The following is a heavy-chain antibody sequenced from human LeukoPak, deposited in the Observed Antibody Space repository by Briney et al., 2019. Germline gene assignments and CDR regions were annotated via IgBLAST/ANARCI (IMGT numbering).Heavy chain of an antibody. CDR1: GFTFSRYA. CDR2: ISGSGGST. D-gene: IGHD3-9*01. Sequence: GGSLRLSCAASGFTFSRYAMSWVRQAPGKGLEWVSAISGSGGSTYYADSVKGRFTISRDNSKNTLYLQMNSLRAEDTAVYYCAKLRYFDWLSREGNWFDPWGQGTLVTVSS. CDR3: AKLRYFDWLSREGNWFDP. V-gene: IGHV3-23*01. J-gene: IGHJ5*02.